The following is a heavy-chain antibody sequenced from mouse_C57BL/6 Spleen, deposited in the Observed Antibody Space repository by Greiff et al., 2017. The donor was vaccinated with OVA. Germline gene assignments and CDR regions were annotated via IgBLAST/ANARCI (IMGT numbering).Heavy chain of an antibody. CDR2: IHPNSGST. D-gene: IGHD2-2*01. J-gene: IGHJ4*01. V-gene: IGHV1-64*01. CDR1: GYTFTSYW. CDR3: ARGNDREYAMDY. Sequence: QVQLKQPGAELVKPGASVKLSCKASGYTFTSYWMHWVKQRPGQGLEWIGMIHPNSGSTNYNEKFKSKATLTVDKSSSTAYMQLSSLTSEDSAVYYCARGNDREYAMDYWGQGTSVTVSS.